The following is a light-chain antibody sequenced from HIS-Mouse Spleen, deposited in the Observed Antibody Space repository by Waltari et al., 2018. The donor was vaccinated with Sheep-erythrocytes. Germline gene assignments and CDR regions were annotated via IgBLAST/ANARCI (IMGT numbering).Light chain of an antibody. CDR1: SANFGTNA. V-gene: IGLV1-36*01. Sequence: VLTQPPSVSEAPRQRVTIPCSGSSANFGTNAVNWYQQLPGKAPKLLIYYDDLLPSGVSDRFSGSKSGTSASLAISGLQSEDEADYYCAAWDDSLNGWVFGGGTKLTVL. CDR3: AAWDDSLNGWV. J-gene: IGLJ3*02. CDR2: YDD.